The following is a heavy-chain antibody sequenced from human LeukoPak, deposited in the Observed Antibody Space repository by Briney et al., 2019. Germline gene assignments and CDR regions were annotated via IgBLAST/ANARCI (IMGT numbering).Heavy chain of an antibody. V-gene: IGHV1-2*02. CDR3: ARDLGSTSYMDV. D-gene: IGHD2-2*01. Sequence: ASVKVSCKASGYTFTGYYMHWVRQAPGQGLEWMGWINPNSGGTNYAQKFQGRVTMTRDTSISTAYMELSRLRSDDTAVYYCARDLGSTSYMDVWGKGTTVTISS. CDR2: INPNSGGT. CDR1: GYTFTGYY. J-gene: IGHJ6*03.